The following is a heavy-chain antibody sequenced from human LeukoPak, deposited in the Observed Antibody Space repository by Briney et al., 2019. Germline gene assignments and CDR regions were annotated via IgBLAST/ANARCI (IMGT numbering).Heavy chain of an antibody. CDR2: IRYDGSNK. CDR1: GFTFSSYG. CDR3: ARHGITMIRGVIPWFDP. V-gene: IGHV3-30*02. Sequence: PGGSLRLSCAASGFTFSSYGMHWVRQAPGKGLEWVAFIRYDGSNKYYADSVKGRFTISRDNSKNTLYLQMNSLRAEDTAVYYCARHGITMIRGVIPWFDPWGQGTLVTVSS. J-gene: IGHJ5*02. D-gene: IGHD3-10*01.